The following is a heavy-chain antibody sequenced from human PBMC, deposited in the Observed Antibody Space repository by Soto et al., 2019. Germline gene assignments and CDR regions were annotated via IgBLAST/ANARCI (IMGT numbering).Heavy chain of an antibody. CDR1: GGSISSNNW. J-gene: IGHJ4*02. CDR2: IDHSGST. CDR3: ARGRILDY. V-gene: IGHV4-4*02. Sequence: QVQLQESGPGLVKPSGTLSLTCAVSGGSISSNNWWSWVRQPPGKGLGWIGEIDHSGSTNYNPSLKSRVTISVDTSKNQFSLKLSSVTAADTAVFYCARGRILDYWGQGTLVTVSS.